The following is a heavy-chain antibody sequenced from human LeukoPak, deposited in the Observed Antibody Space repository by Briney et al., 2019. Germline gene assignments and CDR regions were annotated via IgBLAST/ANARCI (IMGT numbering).Heavy chain of an antibody. V-gene: IGHV3-53*01. CDR2: IYSIGST. D-gene: IGHD7-27*01. Sequence: GGSLRLSCAASGFNVSSSFMSWVRRAPGKGLEGVSVIYSIGSTLYADSVKGRFTISRDNSKNMLYLHMNSLRAEDTAVYYCARDRVYLGREDAFDIWGQGTMVTVSS. CDR1: GFNVSSSF. J-gene: IGHJ3*02. CDR3: ARDRVYLGREDAFDI.